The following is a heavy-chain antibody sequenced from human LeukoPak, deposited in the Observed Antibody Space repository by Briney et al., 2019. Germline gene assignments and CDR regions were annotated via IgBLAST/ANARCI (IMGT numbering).Heavy chain of an antibody. D-gene: IGHD6-19*01. CDR1: GFTFSSYA. V-gene: IGHV3-23*01. CDR3: AKSGSRDWDYFEY. Sequence: GGSLRLSCAASGFTFSSYAMNWVRQAPGKGLEWVSTISGDGGATHYADSVKGRFTISRANSKNTLFLQMNSLRDEDTAVYYCAKSGSRDWDYFEYWGQGTLVTASS. J-gene: IGHJ4*02. CDR2: ISGDGGAT.